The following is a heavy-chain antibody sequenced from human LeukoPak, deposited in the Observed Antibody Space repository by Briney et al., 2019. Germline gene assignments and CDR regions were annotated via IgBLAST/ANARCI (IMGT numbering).Heavy chain of an antibody. CDR3: ARGHVDTTMTGEYEY. D-gene: IGHD5-18*01. CDR2: IKQDESEK. Sequence: GGSLRLSCAASGFTFSTYWMSWVRQAPGKGLEWVANIKQDESEKYYVDSVKGRFTISRDNAKNSLYLQMNSLRVEGTAVYYCARGHVDTTMTGEYEYWGQGTLVTVSS. CDR1: GFTFSTYW. J-gene: IGHJ4*02. V-gene: IGHV3-7*01.